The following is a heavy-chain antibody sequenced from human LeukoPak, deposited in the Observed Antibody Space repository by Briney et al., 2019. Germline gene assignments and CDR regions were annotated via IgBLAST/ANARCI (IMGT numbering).Heavy chain of an antibody. J-gene: IGHJ4*02. V-gene: IGHV3-48*03. Sequence: GGSLRLSCAACGFTFSSYEMNWVRQAPGKGLEWVSYISSSGSTIYYADSVKGRFTISRDNAKNSLYLQMNSLRAEDTAVYYCVRRYCSSTRCLFDYWGQGTLVTVSS. D-gene: IGHD2-2*01. CDR1: GFTFSSYE. CDR2: ISSSGSTI. CDR3: VRRYCSSTRCLFDY.